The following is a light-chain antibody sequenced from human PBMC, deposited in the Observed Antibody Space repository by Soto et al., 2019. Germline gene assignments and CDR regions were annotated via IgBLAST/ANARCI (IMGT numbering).Light chain of an antibody. CDR3: SSYTSSSPFV. CDR2: DVI. J-gene: IGLJ1*01. Sequence: QSALTQPASVSGSPGQSITISCTGTSSDVGGYNYVSWYQQHPGKAPKLMIYDVINWPSGASNRFSGSKSGNTASLTISGLQAEDEADYYCSSYTSSSPFVFGTGTKLTVL. V-gene: IGLV2-14*01. CDR1: SSDVGGYNY.